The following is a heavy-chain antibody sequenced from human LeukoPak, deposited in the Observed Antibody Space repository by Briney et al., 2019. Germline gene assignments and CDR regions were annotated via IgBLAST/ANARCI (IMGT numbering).Heavy chain of an antibody. CDR2: IYYSGST. CDR3: ARHDPRREPAHLVFFDY. Sequence: SETLSLTCTVSGDSINNYYWCWIRQPPGKGLEWIGYIYYSGSTNYNPSLKSRVTISLDTSKNRFSLNLSSVTAADTTVYYFARHDPRREPAHLVFFDYWGQGILVTVSS. CDR1: GDSINNYY. J-gene: IGHJ4*02. D-gene: IGHD2-2*01. V-gene: IGHV4-59*08.